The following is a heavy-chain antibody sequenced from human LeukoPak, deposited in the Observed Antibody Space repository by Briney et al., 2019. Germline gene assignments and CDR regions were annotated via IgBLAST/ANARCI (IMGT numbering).Heavy chain of an antibody. CDR3: VKARGIQLWLPGDY. J-gene: IGHJ4*02. Sequence: PGGSLRLSCAASGFTFSSYSMNWVRQAPGKGLEYVSAISSNGGSTYYGDSVKGRFTISRDNSKNTLYLQMSSLRAEDTAVYYCVKARGIQLWLPGDYWGQGTLVTVSS. V-gene: IGHV3-64D*09. D-gene: IGHD5-18*01. CDR1: GFTFSSYS. CDR2: ISSNGGST.